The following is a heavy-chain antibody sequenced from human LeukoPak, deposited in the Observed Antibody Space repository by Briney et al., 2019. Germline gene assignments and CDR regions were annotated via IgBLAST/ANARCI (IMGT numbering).Heavy chain of an antibody. CDR2: ISYDGSNK. CDR3: AKPPFDY. V-gene: IGHV3-30-3*02. J-gene: IGHJ4*02. Sequence: PGGSLRLSCAASGFTFSSYAMHWVRQAPGKGLEWVAVISYDGSNKYYADSVKGRFTISRDNSKNTLYLQMNSLRAEDTAVYYCAKPPFDYWGQETLVTVSS. CDR1: GFTFSSYA.